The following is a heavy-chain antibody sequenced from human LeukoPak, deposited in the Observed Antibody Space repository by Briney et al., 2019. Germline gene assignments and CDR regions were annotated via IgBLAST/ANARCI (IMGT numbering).Heavy chain of an antibody. Sequence: SETLSLTCTVSGGSISSYYWSWIRQPAGKGLEWIGRIYTSGSTNYNPSLKSRVTMSVDTSKNQFSLKLSSVTAADTAVYYCARHPALLWFGELTGFCDYWGQGTLVTVSS. CDR1: GGSISSYY. CDR3: ARHPALLWFGELTGFCDY. V-gene: IGHV4-4*07. CDR2: IYTSGST. D-gene: IGHD3-10*01. J-gene: IGHJ4*02.